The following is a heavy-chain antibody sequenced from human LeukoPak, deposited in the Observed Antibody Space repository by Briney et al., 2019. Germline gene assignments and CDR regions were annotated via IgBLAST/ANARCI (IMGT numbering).Heavy chain of an antibody. CDR1: GVSISSSNSY. J-gene: IGHJ5*02. Sequence: PSETLSLTCTVSGVSISSSNSYWGWIRQPPGKGLEWIGSISYSGSTYYNPSLKTRVTMSIDTSKNQFSLELSSVTAADTAVYYCARDWNWFDPWGQGTLVTVSS. V-gene: IGHV4-39*07. CDR3: ARDWNWFDP. CDR2: ISYSGST.